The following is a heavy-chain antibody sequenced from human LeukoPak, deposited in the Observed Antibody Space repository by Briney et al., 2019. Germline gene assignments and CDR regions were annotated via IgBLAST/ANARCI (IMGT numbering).Heavy chain of an antibody. D-gene: IGHD6-13*01. J-gene: IGHJ6*03. V-gene: IGHV4-59*12. Sequence: PSETLSLTCAVYGGSFSGYYWSWIRQPPGKGLEWIGYIYYSGSTNYNPSLKSRVTISVDTSKNQFSLKLSSVTAADTAVYYCAREQYSSSGTSSGYYYYMDVWGKGTTVTISS. CDR3: AREQYSSSGTSSGYYYYMDV. CDR2: IYYSGST. CDR1: GGSFSGYY.